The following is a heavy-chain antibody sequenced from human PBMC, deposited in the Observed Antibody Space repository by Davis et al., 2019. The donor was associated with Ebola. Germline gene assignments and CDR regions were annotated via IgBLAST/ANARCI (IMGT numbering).Heavy chain of an antibody. V-gene: IGHV3-30*07. D-gene: IGHD2-8*01. Sequence: GGSLRLSCAASGFIFSSYPMHWVRQAPGKGLEWVAVTSYDGSNKNYADSVKGRFTISRDNSKNTLYLQMNNLRAEDTAVYYCARDGEYCTNGICSTYFDNWGQGTLVTVSS. CDR3: ARDGEYCTNGICSTYFDN. J-gene: IGHJ4*02. CDR2: TSYDGSNK. CDR1: GFIFSSYP.